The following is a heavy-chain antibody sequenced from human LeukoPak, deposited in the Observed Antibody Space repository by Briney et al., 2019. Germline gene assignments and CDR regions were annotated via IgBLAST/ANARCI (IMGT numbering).Heavy chain of an antibody. V-gene: IGHV3-21*01. CDR3: ATRRGWSTGIYFDN. CDR1: GFTFSSYS. J-gene: IGHJ4*02. Sequence: GGSLRLSCAASGFTFSSYSMNWVRQAPGKGLEWVSSISSSSSYIYYADSVKGRFTISRDNTKNSLYLQMDRLRDEDTAVYYCATRRGWSTGIYFDNWGQGARVIVSS. D-gene: IGHD6-19*01. CDR2: ISSSSSYI.